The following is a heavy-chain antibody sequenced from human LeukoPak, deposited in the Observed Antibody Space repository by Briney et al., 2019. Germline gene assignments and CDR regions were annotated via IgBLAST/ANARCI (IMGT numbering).Heavy chain of an antibody. CDR3: VRCAVGCYYNFGIDV. D-gene: IGHD3-3*01. CDR2: MNPGSGNT. Sequence: ASVKVSCKASGYTFSSYDINWVRQATGQGLEWMGWMNPGSGNTGYAQKFQGRVTMTRSASISTAYMELSGLTSEDTAVYFCVRCAVGCYYNFGIDVWGKGTTVTVSP. J-gene: IGHJ6*04. CDR1: GYTFSSYD. V-gene: IGHV1-8*02.